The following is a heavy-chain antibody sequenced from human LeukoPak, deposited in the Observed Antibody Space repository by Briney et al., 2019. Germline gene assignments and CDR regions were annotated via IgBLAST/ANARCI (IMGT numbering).Heavy chain of an antibody. CDR1: GFTFTNYG. CDR3: ARDLSPVVRASPMGY. Sequence: GTSLRLSCAASGFTFTNYGMHWVRQAPGKGLEWVALITYDGYCKYYSDSVKGRFTISSDTSKNTLYLQMNSLRAEDTAVYYCARDLSPVVRASPMGYWGQGTPVTVSS. V-gene: IGHV3-30*03. CDR2: ITYDGYCK. D-gene: IGHD3-10*01. J-gene: IGHJ4*02.